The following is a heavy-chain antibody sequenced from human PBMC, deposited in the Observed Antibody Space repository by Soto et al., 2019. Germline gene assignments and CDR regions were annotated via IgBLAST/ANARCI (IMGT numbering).Heavy chain of an antibody. J-gene: IGHJ4*02. V-gene: IGHV1-2*02. CDR2: INPKSGGT. D-gene: IGHD1-26*01. Sequence: QVQLVQSGAEVKKPGAQVNVSCKASGYTFTVYYMHWVRQAPGQGLEGMGWINPKSGGTMYPQKFQGRVTMTWDTSISTAYMALTRLRSDDTAVYYCARDLAKGGGSAGFDYWGQGTLVTVSS. CDR3: ARDLAKGGGSAGFDY. CDR1: GYTFTVYY.